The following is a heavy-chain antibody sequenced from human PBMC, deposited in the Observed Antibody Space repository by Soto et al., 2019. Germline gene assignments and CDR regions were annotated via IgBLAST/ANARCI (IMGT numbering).Heavy chain of an antibody. CDR3: ARDFTPYTYALFFDD. V-gene: IGHV3-30-3*01. Sequence: QVQVVESGGGVVQPGRSLRLSCAASGFTFRTYAMHWVRQAPGKGLEWLAVISYSGNNLYYADSVKGRFTISRDNSKNTVYLQMNSLRPEDTAVYFCARDFTPYTYALFFDDWGQGTLVTVSS. J-gene: IGHJ4*02. CDR2: ISYSGNNL. CDR1: GFTFRTYA. D-gene: IGHD5-18*01.